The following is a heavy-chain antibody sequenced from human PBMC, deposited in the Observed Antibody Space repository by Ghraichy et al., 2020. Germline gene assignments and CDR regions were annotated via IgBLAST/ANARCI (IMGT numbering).Heavy chain of an antibody. CDR1: GGSISSYY. J-gene: IGHJ4*02. V-gene: IGHV4-59*01. D-gene: IGHD5-24*01. CDR3: ARVTYRDGYNGAFDY. CDR2: IYYSGST. Sequence: SETLSLTCTVSGGSISSYYWSWIRQPPGKGLEWIGYIYYSGSTNYNPSLKSRVTISVDTSKNQFSLKLSSVTAADTAVYYCARVTYRDGYNGAFDYWGQGTLVTVSS.